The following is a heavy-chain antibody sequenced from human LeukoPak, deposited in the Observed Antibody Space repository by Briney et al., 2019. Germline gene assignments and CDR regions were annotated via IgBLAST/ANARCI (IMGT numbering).Heavy chain of an antibody. CDR1: GFTFSSYG. Sequence: GGSLRLSCAASGFTFSSYGMHWVRQAPGKGLEWVAVISYDGSNKYYADSVKGRFTISRDNSKNTLYLQMNSLRPEDTAVYYCAKDRSIAAAGTAEVDYWGQGAQVTVSS. CDR3: AKDRSIAAAGTAEVDY. J-gene: IGHJ4*02. CDR2: ISYDGSNK. V-gene: IGHV3-30*18. D-gene: IGHD6-13*01.